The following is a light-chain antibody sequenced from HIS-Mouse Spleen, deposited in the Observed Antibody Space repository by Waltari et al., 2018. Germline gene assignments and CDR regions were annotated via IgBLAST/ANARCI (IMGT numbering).Light chain of an antibody. Sequence: SYELTQPPSVSVSPGQTARITCSGDALPKKYAYWYQQKSGQAPVLGIYKDSKRPSGITERFSGSSSGTMATLTISGAQVEDEADYYCYSTDSSGNHRVFGGGTKLTVL. CDR3: YSTDSSGNHRV. CDR1: ALPKKY. CDR2: KDS. V-gene: IGLV3-10*01. J-gene: IGLJ2*01.